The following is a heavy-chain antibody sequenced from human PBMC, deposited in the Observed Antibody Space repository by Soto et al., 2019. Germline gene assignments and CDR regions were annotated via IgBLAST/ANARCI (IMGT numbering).Heavy chain of an antibody. D-gene: IGHD3-16*01. J-gene: IGHJ4*02. CDR1: GGPIRSGSHY. Sequence: SETLSLTCSVSGGPIRSGSHYWGWIRQSPGTGLEWIGSIDESGTTYYNPSLQSRVTVSVDTSKNQFSLKVISVTGADTAIYYCAREGGYVDYWGQGTLVTVSS. V-gene: IGHV4-39*02. CDR2: IDESGTT. CDR3: AREGGYVDY.